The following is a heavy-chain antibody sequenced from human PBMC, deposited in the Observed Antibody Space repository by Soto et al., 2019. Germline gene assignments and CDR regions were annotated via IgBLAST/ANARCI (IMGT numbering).Heavy chain of an antibody. CDR2: IYIDDT. V-gene: IGHV1-18*01. CDR3: ARARDWNLDY. D-gene: IGHD1-1*01. Sequence: QVQLVQSGPEVKKPGASVKVSCKASGYTFSNYGFSWMRQAPGQGLEWMGWIYIDDTKYAQNFQGRVTMTTDTSTSTVYMELRSLKSDDTAVYWCARARDWNLDYWGQGTLVTVSS. CDR1: GYTFSNYG. J-gene: IGHJ4*02.